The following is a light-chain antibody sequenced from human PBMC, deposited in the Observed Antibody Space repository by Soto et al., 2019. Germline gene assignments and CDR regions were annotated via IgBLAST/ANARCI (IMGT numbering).Light chain of an antibody. J-gene: IGKJ4*01. CDR3: QRYGTSSLT. CDR2: GAS. V-gene: IGKV3-20*01. Sequence: EIVMTQSPATLSLSPGERATLSCRASQSVSSNFLAWYQEKPGQAPRLLIYGASTRPTGIPDRFSGSGSGTDFTLTISRLEPEDLAVYYCQRYGTSSLTFGGGTKVDIK. CDR1: QSVSSNF.